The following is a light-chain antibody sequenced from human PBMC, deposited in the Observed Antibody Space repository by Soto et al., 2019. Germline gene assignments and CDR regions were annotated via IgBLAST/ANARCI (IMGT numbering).Light chain of an antibody. Sequence: QSVLAQPASVSGSPGQSITMSCTGTSTDVGGYNFVSWYQQHPDKAPKLLIYEVTNRPSGVSNRFSGSKSGNTASLTISGLQAEDEADYYCSSYTSTGTPVFGTGTKVTVL. CDR2: EVT. CDR1: STDVGGYNF. J-gene: IGLJ1*01. CDR3: SSYTSTGTPV. V-gene: IGLV2-14*01.